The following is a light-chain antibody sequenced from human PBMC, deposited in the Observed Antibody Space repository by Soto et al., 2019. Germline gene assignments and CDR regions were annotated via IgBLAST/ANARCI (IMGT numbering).Light chain of an antibody. Sequence: QLVLTQPPSASGTPGQRVTISCSGSSSNIGSNYVYWYQQLPGTAPKLLIYRNDQRPSGVPDRFSGSKSGTSGSLAISGLRSEDEADYHCCSSADTYTFVFGTGTKVTVL. V-gene: IGLV1-47*01. CDR1: SSNIGSNY. J-gene: IGLJ1*01. CDR3: CSSADTYTFV. CDR2: RND.